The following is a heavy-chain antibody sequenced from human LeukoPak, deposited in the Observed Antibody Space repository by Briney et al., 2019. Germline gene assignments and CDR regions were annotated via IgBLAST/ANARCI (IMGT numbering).Heavy chain of an antibody. J-gene: IGHJ4*02. V-gene: IGHV4-39*01. CDR2: IYYTGST. Sequence: SETLSLTCTVSGGSISSSTYYWAWIRQPPGRGLEWIGGIYYTGSTYSTPSLKSRATISVDTSKNQFSLRLTSVTAADTAVYYCARLGDSAMVRYFDYWGQGTLVTVSS. CDR1: GGSISSSTYY. D-gene: IGHD5-18*01. CDR3: ARLGDSAMVRYFDY.